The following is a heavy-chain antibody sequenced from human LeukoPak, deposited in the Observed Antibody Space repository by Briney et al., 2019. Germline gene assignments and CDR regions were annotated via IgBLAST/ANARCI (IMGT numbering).Heavy chain of an antibody. J-gene: IGHJ6*02. Sequence: PSETLPLTCAVYGGSFSGYYWSWIRQPPGKGLEWIGEINHSGSTNYNPSLTSRVTISVDTSKNQFSLKLSSVTAADTAVYYCATYCSSTSCSYYYGMDVWGQGTTVTVSS. CDR2: INHSGST. D-gene: IGHD2-2*01. CDR1: GGSFSGYY. V-gene: IGHV4-34*01. CDR3: ATYCSSTSCSYYYGMDV.